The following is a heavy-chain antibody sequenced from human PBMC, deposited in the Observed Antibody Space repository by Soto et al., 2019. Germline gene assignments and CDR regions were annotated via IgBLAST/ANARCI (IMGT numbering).Heavy chain of an antibody. CDR3: ARESAETTSAFDI. CDR1: VFTFSSYA. D-gene: IGHD1-7*01. J-gene: IGHJ3*02. Sequence: GGSLRLSYAASVFTFSSYAMHWVRQVPGKGLEYVSAISSNGGSAYYADSVKGRFTISRDNSKNTLYLQMGSLRAEDMAVYYCARESAETTSAFDIWGQGTMVTVSS. CDR2: ISSNGGSA. V-gene: IGHV3-64*02.